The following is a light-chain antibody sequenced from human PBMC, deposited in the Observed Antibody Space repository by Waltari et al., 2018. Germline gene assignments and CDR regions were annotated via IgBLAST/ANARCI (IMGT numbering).Light chain of an antibody. Sequence: DIQMTKSPSSLSASVGERVTITCQASQDMKDYLNWYQQKPGKAPNLLIYEASNLETGVPSRFSGSGSGTKFSFTISSLQPEDFATYFCQQFDDRPLTFGPGTKVDVK. V-gene: IGKV1-33*01. CDR1: QDMKDY. CDR3: QQFDDRPLT. J-gene: IGKJ3*01. CDR2: EAS.